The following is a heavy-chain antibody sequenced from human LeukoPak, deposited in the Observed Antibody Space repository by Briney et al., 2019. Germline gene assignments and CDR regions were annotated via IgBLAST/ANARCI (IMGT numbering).Heavy chain of an antibody. Sequence: ASVKVSCKASGYTFTIYYMHWVRQAPGQGLEWMGWIKPNSGATTYAQRFQGRVTMTRDTSISTAYMELSGLTSDDTGVYYCARNPPYCTSTDCYNDYWGQGTLVTVSS. D-gene: IGHD2-2*02. V-gene: IGHV1-2*02. CDR3: ARNPPYCTSTDCYNDY. J-gene: IGHJ4*02. CDR1: GYTFTIYY. CDR2: IKPNSGAT.